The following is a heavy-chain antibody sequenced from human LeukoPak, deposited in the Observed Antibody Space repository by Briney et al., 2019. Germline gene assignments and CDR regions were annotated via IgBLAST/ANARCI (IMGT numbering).Heavy chain of an antibody. D-gene: IGHD3-3*01. Sequence: SGPGLVKPSETLSLTCTVSGGSINNYYWSWIRQPPRKGLEWIGYISYSGSPNYNPSLKSRVTLSVDTSKNQFSQQLSSVTAADTAVYYCARDPEKYDFWSGYSIWGQGILVTVSS. CDR1: GGSINNYY. J-gene: IGHJ4*02. CDR2: ISYSGSP. V-gene: IGHV4-59*01. CDR3: ARDPEKYDFWSGYSI.